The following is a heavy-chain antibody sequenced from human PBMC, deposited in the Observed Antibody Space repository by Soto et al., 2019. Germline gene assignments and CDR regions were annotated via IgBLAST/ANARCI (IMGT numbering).Heavy chain of an antibody. CDR3: ARRTYESGWRHYFDY. CDR1: GYDLKFINYW. Sequence: GESLKISCKASGYDLKFINYWIALVLQMPGKGLEWMGVISPGDSNTRYSPSFQGQVTFSADNSLNTAYLQWNTLRASDTAIYYCARRTYESGWRHYFDYWGQGTLVTVSS. V-gene: IGHV5-51*01. D-gene: IGHD6-19*01. J-gene: IGHJ4*02. CDR2: ISPGDSNT.